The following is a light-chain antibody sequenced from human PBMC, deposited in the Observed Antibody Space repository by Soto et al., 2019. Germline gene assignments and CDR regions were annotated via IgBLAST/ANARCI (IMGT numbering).Light chain of an antibody. Sequence: EIVLTQSPGTLSLSPGERATLSCRASQSVSSSYLAWYQQKPGQAPRLLIYGASTRATGIPDRFSGSGSGTDFTLTISRLEPEDFAVYYCRHYGSSRYTFGQGTKLEIK. J-gene: IGKJ2*01. CDR3: RHYGSSRYT. CDR2: GAS. CDR1: QSVSSSY. V-gene: IGKV3-20*01.